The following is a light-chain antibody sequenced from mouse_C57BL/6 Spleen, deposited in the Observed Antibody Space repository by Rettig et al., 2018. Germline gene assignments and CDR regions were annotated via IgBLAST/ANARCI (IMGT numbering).Light chain of an antibody. Sequence: DIVMTQSQKFMSTSVGDRVSVTCKASQNVGTNVAWYQQKPGQSPKALIYSASYRYSGVPDRFTGSGSGTDFTLTISNVQSEDLAEYFCQQYNSYPYTFVGGTKLEIK. J-gene: IGKJ2*01. CDR1: QNVGTN. CDR3: QQYNSYPYT. V-gene: IGKV6-15*01. CDR2: SAS.